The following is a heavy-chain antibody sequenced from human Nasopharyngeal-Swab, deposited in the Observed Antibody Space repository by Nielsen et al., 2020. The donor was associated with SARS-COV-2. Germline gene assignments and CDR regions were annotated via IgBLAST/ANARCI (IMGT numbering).Heavy chain of an antibody. CDR2: ISYDGSNK. CDR1: GFTFSSYG. V-gene: IGHV3-30*03. Sequence: GGSLRLSCAASGFTFSSYGMHWVRQAPGKGLEWVAVISYDGSNKYYADSVKGRFTISRDNSNNTLSLQMNGLRAEDTAVYSCATSRGGGAYNYVLDYWGQGTLVTVSS. CDR3: ATSRGGGAYNYVLDY. J-gene: IGHJ4*02. D-gene: IGHD3-16*01.